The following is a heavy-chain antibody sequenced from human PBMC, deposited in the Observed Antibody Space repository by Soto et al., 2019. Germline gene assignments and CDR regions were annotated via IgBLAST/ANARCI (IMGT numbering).Heavy chain of an antibody. V-gene: IGHV3-30*18. J-gene: IGHJ3*02. CDR2: ISYDGSNK. CDR3: AKDLHRWEILRGAFDI. CDR1: GFTFSSYG. D-gene: IGHD1-26*01. Sequence: QVQLVESGGGVVQPGRSLRLSCAASGFTFSSYGMHWVRQAPGKGLEWVAVISYDGSNKYYADSVKGRFTISRDNSKNTLYLQMNSLRAEDTAVYYCAKDLHRWEILRGAFDIWGQGTMVTVSS.